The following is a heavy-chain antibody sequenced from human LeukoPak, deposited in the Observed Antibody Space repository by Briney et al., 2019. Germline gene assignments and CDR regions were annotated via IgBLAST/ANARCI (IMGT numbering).Heavy chain of an antibody. CDR1: GFTFSSYA. J-gene: IGHJ4*02. CDR2: ISYDGSNK. V-gene: IGHV3-30*04. D-gene: IGHD4-17*01. Sequence: GGSLRLSCAASGFTFSSYAMHWVRQAPGKGLEWVAVISYDGSNKYYADSVKGRFTISRDNSKNTLYLQMNSLRAEDTAVYYCASGYGVKYDYWGQGTLVTVSS. CDR3: ASGYGVKYDY.